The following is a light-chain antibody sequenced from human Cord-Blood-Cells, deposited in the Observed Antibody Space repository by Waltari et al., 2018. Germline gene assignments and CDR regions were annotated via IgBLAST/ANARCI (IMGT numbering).Light chain of an antibody. CDR1: SGAVGGYNY. Sequence: QSALTQPASVSGSPGQSITISCTGTSGAVGGYNYVSWHQQHPGKAPKLMIYDVSKRPSGVSNRFSGSKSGNTASLTISGLQAEDEADYYCSSYTSSSTWVFGGGTKLTVL. CDR3: SSYTSSSTWV. CDR2: DVS. V-gene: IGLV2-14*01. J-gene: IGLJ3*02.